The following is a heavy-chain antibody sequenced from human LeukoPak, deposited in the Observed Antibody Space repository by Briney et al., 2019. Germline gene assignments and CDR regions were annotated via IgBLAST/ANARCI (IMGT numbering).Heavy chain of an antibody. Sequence: GGSLRLSCAASGFTFSSYAMSWVRQAPGKGLEWVSAISGSGGSTYYADSVKGRFTTSRDNSKNTLYLQMNSLRAEDTAVYYCAKDVIGYSYGCFDYWGQGTLVTVSS. CDR3: AKDVIGYSYGCFDY. V-gene: IGHV3-23*01. CDR2: ISGSGGST. CDR1: GFTFSSYA. J-gene: IGHJ4*02. D-gene: IGHD5-18*01.